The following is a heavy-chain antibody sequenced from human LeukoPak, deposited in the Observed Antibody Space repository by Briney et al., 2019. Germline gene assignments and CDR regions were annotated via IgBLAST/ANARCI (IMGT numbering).Heavy chain of an antibody. Sequence: EGSLRLSCAASGFTFSSYAMNWVRQAPGKGLEWVSAITGSGGSTYYADSVKGRFTISRDNSKNTLYLQMNSLRAEDTAVYYCARLRTGYLDYWGQGTLVTVSS. J-gene: IGHJ4*02. CDR1: GFTFSSYA. D-gene: IGHD3/OR15-3a*01. V-gene: IGHV3-23*01. CDR3: ARLRTGYLDY. CDR2: ITGSGGST.